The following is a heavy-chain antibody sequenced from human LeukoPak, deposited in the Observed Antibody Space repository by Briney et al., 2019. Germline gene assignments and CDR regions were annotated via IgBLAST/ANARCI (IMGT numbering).Heavy chain of an antibody. CDR2: ISGSGDKT. CDR1: GFTFSSYA. Sequence: PGGSLRLSCAASGFTFSSYAMSWVRQAPGKGLEWVSAISGSGDKTYYADSVNGRFTIARDNSKNTLYLQMNSLRTEDTAVYYCVTDGGNYASGTSYFDRWGQGTLVTVSS. V-gene: IGHV3-23*01. CDR3: VTDGGNYASGTSYFDR. J-gene: IGHJ4*02. D-gene: IGHD3-10*01.